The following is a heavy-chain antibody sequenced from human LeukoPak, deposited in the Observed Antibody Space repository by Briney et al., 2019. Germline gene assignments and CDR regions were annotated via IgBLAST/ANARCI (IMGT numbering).Heavy chain of an antibody. V-gene: IGHV3-21*01. CDR2: ISSSSSYI. CDR1: GFTFSSYS. CDR3: AKVRDCSGGSCPRWYYYGMDV. Sequence: PGGSLRLSCAASGFTFSSYSMNWVRQAPGKGLEWVSSISSSSSYIYYADSVKGRFTISRDNAKNSLYLQMNSLRAEDTAVYYCAKVRDCSGGSCPRWYYYGMDVWGQGTTVTVSS. D-gene: IGHD2-15*01. J-gene: IGHJ6*02.